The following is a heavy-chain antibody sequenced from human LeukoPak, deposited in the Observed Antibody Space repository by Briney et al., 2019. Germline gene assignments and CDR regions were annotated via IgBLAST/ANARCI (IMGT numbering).Heavy chain of an antibody. Sequence: PGGSLRLSCAASGLSFSGYGLTWVRQAPGKGLEWISYINSASSLTQYADSVRGRFTISRDDAKNSLFLQMSSLRDDDTAVYYCVRGRGSYLGFGEYWGQGALVTVSS. CDR2: INSASSLT. V-gene: IGHV3-48*02. CDR1: GLSFSGYG. D-gene: IGHD1-26*01. CDR3: VRGRGSYLGFGEY. J-gene: IGHJ4*02.